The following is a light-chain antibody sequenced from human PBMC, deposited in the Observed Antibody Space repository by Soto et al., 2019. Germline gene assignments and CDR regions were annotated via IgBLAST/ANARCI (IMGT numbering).Light chain of an antibody. J-gene: IGKJ4*01. CDR3: QQYYSTPLGT. CDR1: QSVLYSSNNKNY. V-gene: IGKV4-1*01. CDR2: WAS. Sequence: DIVMTQSPDSLAVSLGERATINCKSSQSVLYSSNNKNYLAWYQQKPGQPPKLLIYWASTRESGVPDRFSGSGSGTDFTLTISSLQAEDVAVSYCQQYYSTPLGTFGGGTKVEIK.